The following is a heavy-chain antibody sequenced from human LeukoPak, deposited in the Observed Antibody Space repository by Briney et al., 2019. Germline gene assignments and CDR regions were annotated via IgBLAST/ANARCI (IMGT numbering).Heavy chain of an antibody. CDR2: IGGGGST. CDR1: GFTLSHYA. V-gene: IGHV3-23*01. CDR3: ARRGTPGTYYFDY. D-gene: IGHD6-13*01. J-gene: IGHJ4*02. Sequence: GGSLRLSCSMSGFTLSHYAMSWVRQAPGKGLECLSTIGGGGSTDYTDSVKGRFTISRDNSKNTLYLQMHSLRAEDTAVYYCARRGTPGTYYFDYWGQGTLVTVSS.